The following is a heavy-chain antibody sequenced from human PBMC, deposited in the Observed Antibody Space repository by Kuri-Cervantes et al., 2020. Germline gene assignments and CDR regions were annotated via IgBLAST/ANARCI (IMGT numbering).Heavy chain of an antibody. CDR2: IWYDGSNK. CDR1: GSTFSSYG. Sequence: GGSLRLSCAASGSTFSSYGMHWVRQAPGKGLEWVAVIWYDGSNKYYADSVKGRFTISRDNSKNTLYLQMNSLRAEDTAVYYCARVVGGSYSGNWFDPWGQGTLVTVSS. D-gene: IGHD1-26*01. CDR3: ARVVGGSYSGNWFDP. J-gene: IGHJ5*02. V-gene: IGHV3-33*01.